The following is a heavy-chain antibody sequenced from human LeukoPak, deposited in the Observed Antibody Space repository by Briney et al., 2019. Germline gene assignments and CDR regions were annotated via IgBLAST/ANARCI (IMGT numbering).Heavy chain of an antibody. V-gene: IGHV3-66*01. CDR2: IYIGGST. J-gene: IGHJ4*02. CDR3: AGNGGWNYFDY. Sequence: GGSLSLSRAASGFTISSNYISWVRQAPGKGLEWVSVIYIGGSTYYADSVKGRFTISRDNSKNTLYLQMNSLRAEDTAVYYCAGNGGWNYFDYWGQGTLDTVSS. D-gene: IGHD6-19*01. CDR1: GFTISSNY.